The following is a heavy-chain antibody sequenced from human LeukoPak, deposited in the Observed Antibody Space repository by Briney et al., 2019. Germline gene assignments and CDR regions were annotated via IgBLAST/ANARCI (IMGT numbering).Heavy chain of an antibody. D-gene: IGHD3-10*01. J-gene: IGHJ4*02. CDR3: ARGYGSGSYNNFNK. CDR1: GASVRGCY. Sequence: SETLSLTCSVSGASVRGCYWSWIRQPPGKGLEWIGYIHYTGNTDYNPSLTSRVTMSVDTSKNQFSLMLTSVTAADTAVYYCARGYGSGSYNNFNKWGQGLLVAVSS. V-gene: IGHV4-59*02. CDR2: IHYTGNT.